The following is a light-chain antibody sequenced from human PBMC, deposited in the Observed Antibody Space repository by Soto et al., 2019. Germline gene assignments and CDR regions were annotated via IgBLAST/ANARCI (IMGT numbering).Light chain of an antibody. V-gene: IGKV1-5*01. J-gene: IGKJ1*01. CDR3: QHYNSYSEA. CDR1: QNIYTW. Sequence: DYKVTQSPSTLSAYVGDRVTITCRASQNIYTWLAWYQQKPGKAPKLLIYDASSLESGVPSRFSGSGSGTEFTLTISSLQPDDFATYYCQHYNSYSEAFGQGTNVAI. CDR2: DAS.